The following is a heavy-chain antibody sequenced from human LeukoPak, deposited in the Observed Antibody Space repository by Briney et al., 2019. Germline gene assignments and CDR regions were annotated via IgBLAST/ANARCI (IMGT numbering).Heavy chain of an antibody. CDR1: GFTFSTYW. CDR3: ARSPRNSGCNYGDY. V-gene: IGHV3-7*03. J-gene: IGHJ4*02. Sequence: PGGSLRLSCAASGFTFSTYWMTWVRQAPGKGLEWVANINQDGSEMYYVDSVKGRFTISRDNAKNSLYLQMNSLRAEDTAIYYCARSPRNSGCNYGDYWGQGTLVTVSS. D-gene: IGHD5-18*01. CDR2: INQDGSEM.